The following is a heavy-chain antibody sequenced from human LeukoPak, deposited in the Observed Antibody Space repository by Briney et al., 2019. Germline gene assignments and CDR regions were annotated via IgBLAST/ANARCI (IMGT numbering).Heavy chain of an antibody. J-gene: IGHJ4*02. CDR3: ARDSSYICDILTGYYPYYFDY. Sequence: GGSLRLSCAASGFTFSSYSMNWVRQAPGKGLEWVSSISSSRSYIYYTDSVKGRFTISRDNAKNSLYLQMNSLRAEDTAVYYCARDSSYICDILTGYYPYYFDYWVQGTLVTVSS. V-gene: IGHV3-21*01. CDR1: GFTFSSYS. CDR2: ISSSRSYI. D-gene: IGHD3-9*01.